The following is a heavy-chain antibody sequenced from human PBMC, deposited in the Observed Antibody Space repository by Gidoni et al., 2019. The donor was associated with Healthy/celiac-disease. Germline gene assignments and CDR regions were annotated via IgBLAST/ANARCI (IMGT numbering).Heavy chain of an antibody. D-gene: IGHD4-17*01. CDR3: ARGGVVDDYGDYEAHGMDV. V-gene: IGHV1-2*02. CDR2: INPNSGGT. CDR1: GYTLTGYS. Sequence: QVQLVQSGAEVKKPGASVKVSCKASGYTLTGYSMHWVRQAPGQGLEWMGWINPNSGGTNYAQKFQGRVTMTRDTSISTAYMELSRLRADDTAVYYCARGGVVDDYGDYEAHGMDVWGQGTTVTVSS. J-gene: IGHJ6*02.